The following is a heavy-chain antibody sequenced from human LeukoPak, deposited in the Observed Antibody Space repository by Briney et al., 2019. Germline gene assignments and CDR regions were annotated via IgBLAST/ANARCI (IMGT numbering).Heavy chain of an antibody. Sequence: GGSLRLSCAASGFTFSSYAMSWVRPAPGKGLEWVSAISGSGGSTYYADSVKGRFTISRDNSKNTLYLQMNSLRAEDTAVYYCAKVPYSGSYNPHFDYWGQGTLVTVSS. V-gene: IGHV3-23*01. D-gene: IGHD1-26*01. J-gene: IGHJ4*02. CDR3: AKVPYSGSYNPHFDY. CDR1: GFTFSSYA. CDR2: ISGSGGST.